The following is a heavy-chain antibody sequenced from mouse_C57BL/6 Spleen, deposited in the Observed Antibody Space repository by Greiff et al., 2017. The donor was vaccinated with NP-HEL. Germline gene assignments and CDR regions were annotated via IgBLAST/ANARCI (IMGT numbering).Heavy chain of an antibody. V-gene: IGHV1-39*01. J-gene: IGHJ2*01. CDR3: ARSVVFDF. CDR1: GYSFTDYN. CDR2: INTNYGTP. Sequence: VQLQQSGPELVKPGASVKISCKASGYSFTDYNMNWVKQSNGKRLAWIGIINTNYGTPIDNQKFKGKATLTVDPSSITAYMQHNSRTSEDSAVYYCARSVVFDFWGQGTTLTVSS. D-gene: IGHD1-1*01.